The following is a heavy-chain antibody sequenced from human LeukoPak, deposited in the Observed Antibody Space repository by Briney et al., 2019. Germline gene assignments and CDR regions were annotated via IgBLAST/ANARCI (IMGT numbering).Heavy chain of an antibody. Sequence: PSETLSLTCTVSGGSISSGSYYWSWIRQPAGKRLEWIGRIYTSGSTNYNPSLKSRVTISVDTSKNQFSLKLSSVTAADTAVYYCARELITMVRGVSYFDYWGQGTLVTVSS. CDR1: GGSISSGSYY. CDR2: IYTSGST. D-gene: IGHD3-10*01. J-gene: IGHJ4*02. V-gene: IGHV4-61*02. CDR3: ARELITMVRGVSYFDY.